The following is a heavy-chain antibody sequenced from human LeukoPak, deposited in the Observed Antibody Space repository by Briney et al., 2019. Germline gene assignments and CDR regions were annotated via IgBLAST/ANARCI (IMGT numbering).Heavy chain of an antibody. J-gene: IGHJ6*02. CDR1: GYTFTSYY. CDR3: ARVSALEWYYYYGMDV. D-gene: IGHD2-8*01. V-gene: IGHV1-46*01. CDR2: INPSGGST. Sequence: GASVKVSCKASGYTFTSYYMHWVRQAPGQGLEWMGIINPSGGSTSYAQKFQGRVTMTRDTSTSTVYMELSSLRSEDTAVYYCARVSALEWYYYYGMDVWGQGTTVIVSS.